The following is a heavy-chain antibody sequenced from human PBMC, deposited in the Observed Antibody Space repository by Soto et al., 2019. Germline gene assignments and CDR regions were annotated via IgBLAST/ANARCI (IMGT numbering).Heavy chain of an antibody. Sequence: SETLSLTCAVYGGSFSGYYWSWIRQPPGKGLEWIGEINHSGSTNYNPSLKSRVTISVDTSKNQFSLKLSSVTAADTAVYYCASGSGGWCGELSWFDPWGQGTLVTVSS. CDR3: ASGSGGWCGELSWFDP. V-gene: IGHV4-34*01. CDR2: INHSGST. CDR1: GGSFSGYY. J-gene: IGHJ5*02. D-gene: IGHD3-10*01.